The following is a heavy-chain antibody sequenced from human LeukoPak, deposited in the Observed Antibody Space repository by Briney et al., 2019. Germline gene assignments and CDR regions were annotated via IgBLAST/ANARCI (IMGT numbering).Heavy chain of an antibody. CDR3: ARGHYYDFD. V-gene: IGHV3-7*01. D-gene: IGHD3-22*01. Sequence: PGGSLRLSCAASRFTFSNFWMNWVRQAPGKGLEWVANINQDGSEKYYVDSVKGRFTISTDNAKNSLYLQMNNLRGEDTAVYYCARGHYYDFDWGQGTLVTVSS. J-gene: IGHJ4*02. CDR2: INQDGSEK. CDR1: RFTFSNFW.